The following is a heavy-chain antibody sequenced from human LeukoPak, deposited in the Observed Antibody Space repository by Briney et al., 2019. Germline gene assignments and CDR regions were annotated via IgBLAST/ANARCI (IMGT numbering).Heavy chain of an antibody. Sequence: ASVKVSCKASGYTFTNYNLNWLRQAPGQGLEWIGWINTHSGSTKYSQSLRGRVTMTRDTSTSTAYMELSRLRSDDTAVYYCARVGAAAGTGLYYYYYYMDVWGKGTTVTVSS. V-gene: IGHV1/OR15-2*01. D-gene: IGHD6-13*01. CDR2: INTHSGST. J-gene: IGHJ6*03. CDR3: ARVGAAAGTGLYYYYYYMDV. CDR1: GYTFTNYN.